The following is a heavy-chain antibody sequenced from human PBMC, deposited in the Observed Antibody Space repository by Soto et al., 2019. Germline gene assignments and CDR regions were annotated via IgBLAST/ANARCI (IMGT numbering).Heavy chain of an antibody. V-gene: IGHV3-7*01. Sequence: GGSLRLSCSASGFTFSSYWMTAFRQAPGRGLEGGANIQQDGSDKYYVDSVNGRFTISRDSAKNSLYLQMNSLRAEDTAVYYCARVQGSYFYYMDVWGKGTTVTVSS. D-gene: IGHD1-1*01. CDR1: GFTFSSYW. CDR3: ARVQGSYFYYMDV. CDR2: IQQDGSDK. J-gene: IGHJ6*03.